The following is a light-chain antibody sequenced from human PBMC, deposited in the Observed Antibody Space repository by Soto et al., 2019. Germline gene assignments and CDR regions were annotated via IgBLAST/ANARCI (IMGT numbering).Light chain of an antibody. J-gene: IGKJ4*01. CDR3: LQDHEHLT. V-gene: IGKV1-6*01. CDR1: QGIRND. CDR2: AAS. Sequence: AIQMTQSPSSLSASVGDRVTITCRASQGIRNDLGWYQQKPGKAPKLLIYAASSLQSGVPSRFSGSGSGTDFTLTISSLQPEDSASYYCLQDHEHLTFGGGTKVDIK.